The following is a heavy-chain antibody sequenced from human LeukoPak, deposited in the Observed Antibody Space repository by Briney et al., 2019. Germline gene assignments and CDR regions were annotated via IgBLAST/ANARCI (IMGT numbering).Heavy chain of an antibody. CDR3: ARLPLYYYDSSGSAFDI. CDR2: IYYSGST. Sequence: PSETLSLTCTVSGGSISSYYWSWIRQPPGKGLEWIGYIYYSGSTNYNPSLKSRVTISVDTSKNQFSLKLSSVTAADTAVYYCARLPLYYYDSSGSAFDIWGQGTMVTVSS. D-gene: IGHD3-22*01. J-gene: IGHJ3*02. V-gene: IGHV4-59*01. CDR1: GGSISSYY.